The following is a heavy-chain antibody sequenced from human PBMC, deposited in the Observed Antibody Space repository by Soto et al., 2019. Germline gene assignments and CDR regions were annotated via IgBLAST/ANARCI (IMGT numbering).Heavy chain of an antibody. CDR3: AKPSSSLEWPPFDP. CDR1: GFPFSSFA. J-gene: IGHJ5*02. Sequence: SLRLSCATSGFPFSSFAIHWVRQAPGKGLEWVAAIKSDGSQHYVDSVKGRFSISRDNSKKTAQLQMNFLKPEDSAIYYCAKPSSSLEWPPFDPWGQGTLVTLSS. CDR2: IKSDGSQ. D-gene: IGHD3-3*01. V-gene: IGHV3-30-3*02.